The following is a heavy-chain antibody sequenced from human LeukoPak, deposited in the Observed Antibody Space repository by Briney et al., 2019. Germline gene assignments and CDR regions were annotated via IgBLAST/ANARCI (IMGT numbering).Heavy chain of an antibody. CDR2: ISAYNGNT. V-gene: IGHV1-18*01. D-gene: IGHD1-26*01. CDR3: AIIVSGSYSSSFVDY. J-gene: IGHJ4*02. Sequence: ASVKVSCKGSGYTFISYGISWVRQAPGQGLEWMGWISAYNGNTNYAQKFQGRVTMTTDTSTSTAYMELRSLRSDDTAMYYCAIIVSGSYSSSFVDYWGQGTLDTVSS. CDR1: GYTFISYG.